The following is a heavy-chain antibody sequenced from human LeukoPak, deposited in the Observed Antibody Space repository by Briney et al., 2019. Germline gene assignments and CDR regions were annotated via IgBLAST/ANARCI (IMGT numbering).Heavy chain of an antibody. CDR3: ARDDTTNNYYYYYGMDV. CDR1: GFTFSSYW. Sequence: GGSLRLSCAAAGFTFSSYWMSWVRQAPGKGLEWVANIKEDGSEKYYVDSVKGRFTISRDNAKNSLFLQMNSLRAEDTAVYYCARDDTTNNYYYYYGMDVWGQGTTVTVSS. D-gene: IGHD1-1*01. V-gene: IGHV3-7*01. CDR2: IKEDGSEK. J-gene: IGHJ6*02.